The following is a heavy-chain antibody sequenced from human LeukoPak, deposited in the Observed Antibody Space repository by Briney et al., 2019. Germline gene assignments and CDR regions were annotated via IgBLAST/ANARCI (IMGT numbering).Heavy chain of an antibody. V-gene: IGHV3-74*01. CDR3: AREGRRWLQLQD. Sequence: GGSLRLSCAASGFTVSIYWMHWVRQAPGKGLVWVLRINTDGSSTIYADSRKGRLTISRDNAKNTLYLQMNSLKAEDTAVYYCAREGRRWLQLQDWGQGTMVTVSS. CDR2: INTDGSST. CDR1: GFTVSIYW. D-gene: IGHD5-24*01. J-gene: IGHJ3*01.